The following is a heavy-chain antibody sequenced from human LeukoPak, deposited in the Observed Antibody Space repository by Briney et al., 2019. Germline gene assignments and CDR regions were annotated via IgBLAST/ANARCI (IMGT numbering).Heavy chain of an antibody. D-gene: IGHD3-16*02. Sequence: ASVKVSCKASGYTFTNYAINWVRQAPGQGLEWMGWIHPSTGNPTYAQGFTGRFVFSLDTSVSTTYLQISSLKAEDTAVYYCARAFQRLGELSLPNYWSQGTLVTVSS. J-gene: IGHJ4*02. CDR3: ARAFQRLGELSLPNY. V-gene: IGHV7-4-1*02. CDR2: IHPSTGNP. CDR1: GYTFTNYA.